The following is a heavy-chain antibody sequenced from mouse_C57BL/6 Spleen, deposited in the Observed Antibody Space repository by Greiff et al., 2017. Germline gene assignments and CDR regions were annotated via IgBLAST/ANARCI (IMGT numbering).Heavy chain of an antibody. D-gene: IGHD1-1*01. CDR3: AKYYGVFDV. V-gene: IGHV1-55*01. CDR1: GYTFTSYW. J-gene: IGHJ1*03. CDR2: IYPGSGST. Sequence: QVHVKQPGAELVKPGASVKMSCKASGYTFTSYWITWVKQRPGQGLEWIGDIYPGSGSTNYNEKFKSKATLTVDTSSSTAYMQLSSLTSEDSAVYYCAKYYGVFDVWGTGTTVTVSS.